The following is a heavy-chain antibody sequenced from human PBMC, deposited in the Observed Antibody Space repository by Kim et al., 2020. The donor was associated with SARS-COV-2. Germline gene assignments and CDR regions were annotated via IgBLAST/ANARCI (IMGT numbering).Heavy chain of an antibody. V-gene: IGHV3-23*01. CDR3: AKRDGDSSGWYDFDY. CDR1: GFTFSSYA. D-gene: IGHD6-19*01. J-gene: IGHJ4*02. Sequence: GGSLRLSCAASGFTFSSYAMSWVRQAPGNGLEWVSAISGSGGSTYYADSVKGRFTISRDNSKNTLYLQMNSLRAEDTAVYYCAKRDGDSSGWYDFDYWGQGTLVTVSS. CDR2: ISGSGGST.